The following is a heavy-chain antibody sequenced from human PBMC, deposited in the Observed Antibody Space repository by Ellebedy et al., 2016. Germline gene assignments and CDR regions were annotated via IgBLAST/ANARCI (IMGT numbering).Heavy chain of an antibody. CDR1: GFTFSNYA. J-gene: IGHJ4*02. V-gene: IGHV3-23*01. CDR3: VRSVPGAYFDH. D-gene: IGHD1-26*01. Sequence: GESLKISXAASGFTFSNYAMSWVRQAPGKGPEWVSAISASGDVTYYADSVMGRFTISRDNSKNTLYLQMDSLRVDDTAVYFCVRSVPGAYFDHWGQGTLITVSS. CDR2: ISASGDVT.